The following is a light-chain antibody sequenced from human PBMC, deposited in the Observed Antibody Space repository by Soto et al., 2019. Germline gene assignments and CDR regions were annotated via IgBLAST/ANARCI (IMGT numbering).Light chain of an antibody. Sequence: EIVLTQSPGTLSLSPGERATLSFRASQSVSSSYLAWYQQKPGQAPRLLIYGASSSATGIPDRSRGSGCGTDFTLTISRLEPEDFAVYYCQQYGSSALTFGGGTKVEIK. CDR3: QQYGSSALT. V-gene: IGKV3-20*01. CDR2: GAS. CDR1: QSVSSSY. J-gene: IGKJ4*01.